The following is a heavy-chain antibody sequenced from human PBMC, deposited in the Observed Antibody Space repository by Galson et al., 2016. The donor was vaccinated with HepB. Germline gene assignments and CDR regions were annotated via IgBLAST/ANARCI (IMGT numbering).Heavy chain of an antibody. J-gene: IGHJ5*02. CDR1: GDSVSNNSAA. D-gene: IGHD6-19*01. CDR3: ARDHTAGWFNWIDT. V-gene: IGHV6-1*01. CDR2: TYSRSKWYN. Sequence: CAISGDSVSNNSAAWNWIRQSPSRGLEWLGRTYSRSKWYNDYAESLRGRITINLDTAKNQVSLHLDSVTPDDSAIYYCARDHTAGWFNWIDTWGQGTLVTVSS.